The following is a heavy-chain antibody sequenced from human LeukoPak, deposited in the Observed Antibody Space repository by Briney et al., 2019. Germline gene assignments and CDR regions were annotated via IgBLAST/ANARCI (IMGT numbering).Heavy chain of an antibody. CDR2: IRAFNGDT. Sequence: ASVKVSCKASGFTFTSYGITWVRQAPGQGLEWMGWIRAFNGDTNYARKFQGRVTMTTDTSTRTAYMELRSLRSDDTAVYYCARDIQSFLLTGSSWFPADYWGQGTLVTVSS. CDR3: ARDIQSFLLTGSSWFPADY. CDR1: GFTFTSYG. J-gene: IGHJ4*02. V-gene: IGHV1-18*01. D-gene: IGHD6-13*01.